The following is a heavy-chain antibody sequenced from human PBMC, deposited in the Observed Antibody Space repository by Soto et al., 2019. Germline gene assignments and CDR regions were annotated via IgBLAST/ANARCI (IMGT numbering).Heavy chain of an antibody. CDR1: GYSFTSYW. D-gene: IGHD3-3*01. Sequence: PGESMKISCKGSGYSFTSYWISWVRQMPGKGLEWMGRIDPSDSYTNYSPSFQGRVTISADRSISTAYLQWSSLKASDTAMYYCASGDFWSGYYSNYYGMDVWGQGTTVTVSS. V-gene: IGHV5-10-1*01. CDR3: ASGDFWSGYYSNYYGMDV. CDR2: IDPSDSYT. J-gene: IGHJ6*02.